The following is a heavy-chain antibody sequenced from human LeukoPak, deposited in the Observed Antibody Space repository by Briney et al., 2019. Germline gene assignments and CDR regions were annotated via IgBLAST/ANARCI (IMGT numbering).Heavy chain of an antibody. CDR2: IKTDGSEK. J-gene: IGHJ4*02. CDR1: GFTFSNYW. Sequence: PGGSLRLSCEGSGFTFSNYWMGWVRQAPGKGLQWVANIKTDGSEKYYVDSVKGRFTISRDNAKNSLYLQMNSLRAEDTAVYYCAREKIGSTSFVDYWGQGTLVTVSS. V-gene: IGHV3-7*01. D-gene: IGHD2-2*01. CDR3: AREKIGSTSFVDY.